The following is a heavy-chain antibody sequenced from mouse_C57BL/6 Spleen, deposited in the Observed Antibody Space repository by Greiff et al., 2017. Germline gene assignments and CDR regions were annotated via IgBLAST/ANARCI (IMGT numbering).Heavy chain of an antibody. CDR3: ARGGDGYYPSYAMDY. Sequence: QVQLQQPGAELVRPGSSVKLSCKASGYAFTNYLIEWVKQRPGQGLEWIGVINPGRGGTNYNAKFKGKATLTADKSSSTAYMQLSRLTSEDSAVYFCARGGDGYYPSYAMDYWGQGTSVTVSS. V-gene: IGHV1-54*01. J-gene: IGHJ4*01. D-gene: IGHD2-3*01. CDR2: INPGRGGT. CDR1: GYAFTNYL.